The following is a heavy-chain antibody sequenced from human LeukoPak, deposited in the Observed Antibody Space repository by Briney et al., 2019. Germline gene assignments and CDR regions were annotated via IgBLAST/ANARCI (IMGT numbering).Heavy chain of an antibody. CDR2: INTNTGNP. D-gene: IGHD6-6*01. Sequence: ASVKVSCKASGYTFTSYAMNWVRQAPGQGLEWMGWINTNTGNPTYAQGFTGRFVFSLDTSVSTAYLQISSLKAEDTAVYYCARSTKLIYYYYDMDVWGQGTTVTVSS. J-gene: IGHJ6*02. CDR1: GYTFTSYA. CDR3: ARSTKLIYYYYDMDV. V-gene: IGHV7-4-1*02.